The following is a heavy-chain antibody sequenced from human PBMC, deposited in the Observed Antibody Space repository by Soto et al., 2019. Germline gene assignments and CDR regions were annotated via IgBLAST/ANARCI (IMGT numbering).Heavy chain of an antibody. V-gene: IGHV3-21*01. CDR3: ARDQPGYSYGYGLGY. CDR2: ISSSSSYI. CDR1: GFTLDDYG. D-gene: IGHD5-18*01. J-gene: IGHJ4*02. Sequence: GGSLRLSCAASGFTLDDYGMNWVRQAPGKGLEWVSSISSSSSYIYYADSVKGRFTISRDNAKNSLYLQMNSLRAEDTAVYYCARDQPGYSYGYGLGYWGQGTQVTVSS.